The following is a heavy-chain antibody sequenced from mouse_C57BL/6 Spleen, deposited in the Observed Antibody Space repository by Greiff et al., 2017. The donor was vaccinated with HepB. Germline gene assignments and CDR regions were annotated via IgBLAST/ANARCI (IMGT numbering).Heavy chain of an antibody. CDR2: IYPGDGDT. Sequence: VQLQQSGAELVKPGASVKISCKASGYAFSSYWMNWVKQRPGKGLEWIGQIYPGDGDTNYNGKFKGKATLTADKSSSTAYMQLSSLTSEDSAVYFCARCGSLNYYGSSYAMDYWGQGTSVTVSS. CDR1: GYAFSSYW. V-gene: IGHV1-80*01. CDR3: ARCGSLNYYGSSYAMDY. D-gene: IGHD1-1*01. J-gene: IGHJ4*01.